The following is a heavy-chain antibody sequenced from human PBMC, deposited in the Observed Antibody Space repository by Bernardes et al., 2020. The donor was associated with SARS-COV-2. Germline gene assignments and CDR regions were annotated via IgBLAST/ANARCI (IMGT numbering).Heavy chain of an antibody. Sequence: LVKLSCKTSGGTFSSYAINWVRQAPGPGLDWMGGTIPTFNAVNYAQKFQGRVTITADKSTRTAYMVVSSLRFEDTAVYYCARTSDYHSSGYSVSQHYGLDVWGQGTTVTVSS. V-gene: IGHV1-69*06. D-gene: IGHD3-22*01. CDR1: GGTFSSYA. CDR2: TIPTFNAV. CDR3: ARTSDYHSSGYSVSQHYGLDV. J-gene: IGHJ6*02.